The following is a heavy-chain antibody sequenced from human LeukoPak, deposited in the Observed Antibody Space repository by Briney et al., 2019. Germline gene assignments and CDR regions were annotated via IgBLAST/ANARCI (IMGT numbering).Heavy chain of an antibody. Sequence: SETLSLTCTVSGGSISSYYWSWIRQPPGKGLEWIGEINHSGSTNYNPSLKSRVTISVDTSKNQFSLKLSSVTAADTAVYYCARVLRTYSSGWYGQGLYNWFDPWGQGTLVTVSS. CDR3: ARVLRTYSSGWYGQGLYNWFDP. CDR2: INHSGST. J-gene: IGHJ5*02. D-gene: IGHD6-19*01. CDR1: GGSISSYY. V-gene: IGHV4-34*01.